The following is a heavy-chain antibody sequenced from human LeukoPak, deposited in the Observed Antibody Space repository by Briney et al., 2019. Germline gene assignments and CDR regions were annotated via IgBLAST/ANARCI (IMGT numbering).Heavy chain of an antibody. CDR1: GFTFTDFA. D-gene: IGHD3-3*01. CDR2: IYTSSSII. J-gene: IGHJ3*02. V-gene: IGHV3-48*01. CDR3: VRVGRGYNTPLWAFDI. Sequence: GGSLRLSCSASGFTFTDFAMNWVRQAPGKGLEWRSYIYTSSSIIYYADSVKGRFTISRDNAKDSLFLQMNSLTAEDTALYCCVRVGRGYNTPLWAFDIWGQGTTVTVSS.